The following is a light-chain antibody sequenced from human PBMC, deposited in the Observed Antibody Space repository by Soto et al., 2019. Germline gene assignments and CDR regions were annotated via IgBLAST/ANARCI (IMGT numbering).Light chain of an antibody. CDR3: QQSYSTPGT. Sequence: DIQMTQSPSSLSASVGDRVTITCRARQSISSYLNWYQQKPGKAPKLLIYAASSLQSGVPSRFSGSGSGTDFTLTISSLQPEDFATYYGQQSYSTPGTFGQGTKLEIK. CDR1: QSISSY. V-gene: IGKV1-39*01. J-gene: IGKJ2*01. CDR2: AAS.